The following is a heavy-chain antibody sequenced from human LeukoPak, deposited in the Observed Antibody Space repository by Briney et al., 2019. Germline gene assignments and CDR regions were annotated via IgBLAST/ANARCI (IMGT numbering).Heavy chain of an antibody. CDR3: ARERLPFGDYDPFDY. V-gene: IGHV3-7*03. CDR2: INPDGSRG. Sequence: PGGSLRLSCAASGFSFSNSWMNWVRQAPGQGLEWVANINPDGSRGCYVDSVRGRFTISRDNAKNSLYLQMNSLRAEDTAVYYCARERLPFGDYDPFDYWGQGTLVTVSS. D-gene: IGHD4-17*01. J-gene: IGHJ4*02. CDR1: GFSFSNSW.